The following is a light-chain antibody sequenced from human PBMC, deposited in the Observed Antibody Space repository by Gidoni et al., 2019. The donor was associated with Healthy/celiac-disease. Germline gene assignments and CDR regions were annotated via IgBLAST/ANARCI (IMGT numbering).Light chain of an antibody. Sequence: EIVLTQPPATLSLSPGERATLSCRASQSVSSYLAWYQQKPGQAPRLLIYDASNRATDIPARFSGSGSGTGFTLTISSLDPEDFAFYSCQRRRNWPPRFTFGPGTKVDIK. V-gene: IGKV3-11*01. CDR1: QSVSSY. CDR3: QRRRNWPPRFT. CDR2: DAS. J-gene: IGKJ3*01.